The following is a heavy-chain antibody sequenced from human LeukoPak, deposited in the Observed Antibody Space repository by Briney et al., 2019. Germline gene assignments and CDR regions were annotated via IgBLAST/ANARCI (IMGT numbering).Heavy chain of an antibody. V-gene: IGHV3-30*02. CDR1: GFIFSNYG. CDR2: IENDGSNK. Sequence: GGSLRLSCAASGFIFSNYGMCWVRQAPGKGLEWVAFIENDGSNKYYADSVRGRFTISRDNSRNTLYMQMNSLRVEDTAVYYCAKDPARGQLGIFDYWGQGVLVTVSS. CDR3: AKDPARGQLGIFDY. D-gene: IGHD6-6*01. J-gene: IGHJ4*02.